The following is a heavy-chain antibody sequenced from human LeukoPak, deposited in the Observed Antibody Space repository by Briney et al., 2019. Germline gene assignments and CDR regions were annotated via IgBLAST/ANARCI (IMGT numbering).Heavy chain of an antibody. Sequence: SVKVSCKASGGTFSSYTISWVRQAPGQGLEWMGRIIPILGIANYAQKFQGRVTITADKSTSTAYMELSSLRSEDTAVNYCARSDCSSTSCYDQYYFDYWGQGTLVTVSS. CDR2: IIPILGIA. J-gene: IGHJ4*02. D-gene: IGHD2-2*01. CDR1: GGTFSSYT. CDR3: ARSDCSSTSCYDQYYFDY. V-gene: IGHV1-69*02.